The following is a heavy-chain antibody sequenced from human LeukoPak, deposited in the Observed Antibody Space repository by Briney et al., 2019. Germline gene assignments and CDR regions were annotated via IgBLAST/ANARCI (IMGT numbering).Heavy chain of an antibody. CDR2: IYYSGST. Sequence: PSETLSLTCTVSGGSISSSSYYWGWIRQPPGKGLEWIGGIYYSGSTYYNPSHKSRVTISVDTSKNQFSLKLSSVIAADTAVYYCATHYYYYDSSGYSMKGTFDYWGQGTLVTVSS. V-gene: IGHV4-39*01. CDR3: ATHYYYYDSSGYSMKGTFDY. CDR1: GGSISSSSYY. D-gene: IGHD3-22*01. J-gene: IGHJ4*02.